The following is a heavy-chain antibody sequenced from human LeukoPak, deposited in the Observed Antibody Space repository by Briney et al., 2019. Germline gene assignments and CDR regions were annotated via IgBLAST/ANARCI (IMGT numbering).Heavy chain of an antibody. V-gene: IGHV3-23*01. CDR2: ISDRGGNT. CDR1: GFTFSDYA. J-gene: IGHJ4*01. CDR3: AKGRWSPDY. D-gene: IGHD1-1*01. Sequence: GGSLRLSCAASGFTFSDYAMSWVRQAPGKGLEWVSLISDRGGNTYYTDSVKGRFTISRDNSKNSLYLQMNSLRADDTAVYYCAKGRWSPDYWGQGTLVTVSS.